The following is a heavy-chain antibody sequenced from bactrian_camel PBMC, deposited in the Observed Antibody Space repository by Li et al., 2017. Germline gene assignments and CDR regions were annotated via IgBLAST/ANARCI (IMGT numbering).Heavy chain of an antibody. CDR2: INSRGDST. J-gene: IGHJ4*01. CDR1: GFRFRGVR. V-gene: IGHV3S31*01. Sequence: DVQLVESGGGLVQFGGSLRLSCAASGFRFRGVRMNWVRQSPAKGTEWIAGINSRGDSTYYADSVKGRFTISRDNAKNTLYLQMNQLKTEDTALYYCVAEVPGGNERGQGTQVTVS. CDR3: VAEVPGGNE. D-gene: IGHD1*01.